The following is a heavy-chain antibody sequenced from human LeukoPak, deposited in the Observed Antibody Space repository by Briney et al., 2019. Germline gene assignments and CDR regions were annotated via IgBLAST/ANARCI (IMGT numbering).Heavy chain of an antibody. Sequence: PGGSLRLSCAASGFTFSSYSMNWVRQAPGKGLEWVSSISSSSSYIYYADSVKGRFTISRDNAKNSLYLQMNSLRAEDTAVYYCARGVSSSWGETNWFDPWGQGTLVTVSS. CDR1: GFTFSSYS. V-gene: IGHV3-21*01. D-gene: IGHD6-13*01. CDR3: ARGVSSSWGETNWFDP. CDR2: ISSSSSYI. J-gene: IGHJ5*02.